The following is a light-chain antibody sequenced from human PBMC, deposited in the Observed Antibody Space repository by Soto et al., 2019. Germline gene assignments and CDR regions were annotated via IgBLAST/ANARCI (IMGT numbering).Light chain of an antibody. CDR2: KTS. J-gene: IGKJ2*01. Sequence: DIVMTQTPLSSPVTLGQPASISCRSSQILLDSDGDTYLSWLQQRPGQPPRLLIYKTSSRFSGVPDRFSGSGAGTDFTLKVSRVEVEDVGVYYCMQATQFPHTFGQGTKLEI. V-gene: IGKV2-24*01. CDR1: QILLDSDGDTY. CDR3: MQATQFPHT.